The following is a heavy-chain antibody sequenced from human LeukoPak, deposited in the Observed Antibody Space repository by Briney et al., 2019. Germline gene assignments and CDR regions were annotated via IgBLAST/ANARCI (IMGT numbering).Heavy chain of an antibody. J-gene: IGHJ4*02. V-gene: IGHV4-39*01. Sequence: PSETLSLTCTVSGGSIISSSFYWGWIRQPPGKGLERIGSIYYSGSTYYNPSLKSRVTISVDTSKNQFSLKLSSVTAADTALYYCARLEVTTKPFDYWGQGTLVTVSS. D-gene: IGHD2-21*02. CDR2: IYYSGST. CDR3: ARLEVTTKPFDY. CDR1: GGSIISSSFY.